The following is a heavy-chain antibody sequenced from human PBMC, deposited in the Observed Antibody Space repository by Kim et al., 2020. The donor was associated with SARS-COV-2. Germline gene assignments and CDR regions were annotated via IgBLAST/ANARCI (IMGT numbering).Heavy chain of an antibody. D-gene: IGHD3-10*01. J-gene: IGHJ3*02. V-gene: IGHV4-34*01. CDR3: ARETSRGDDAFDI. CDR1: GASLNNFY. Sequence: SETLSLTCAVYGASLNNFYWSWLRQFPGTGLEWIAEINHRGSTNYNPSLKSRVTISADTSKSQFSLKVNSVTVADTAVYYCARETSRGDDAFDIWGHGT. CDR2: INHRGST.